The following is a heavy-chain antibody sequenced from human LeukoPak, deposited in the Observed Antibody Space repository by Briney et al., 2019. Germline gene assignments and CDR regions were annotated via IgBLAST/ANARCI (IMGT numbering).Heavy chain of an antibody. CDR2: INPNSGGT. CDR3: ARGPMGGPPRHY. V-gene: IGHV1-2*02. CDR1: GYTFTGYY. D-gene: IGHD3-10*01. Sequence: ASVKVSRKASGYTFTGYYMHWVRQAPGQGLEWMGWINPNSGGTNYAQKFQGRVTMTRDTSISTAYMELSRLRSDDTAVYYCARGPMGGPPRHYWGQGTLVTVSS. J-gene: IGHJ4*02.